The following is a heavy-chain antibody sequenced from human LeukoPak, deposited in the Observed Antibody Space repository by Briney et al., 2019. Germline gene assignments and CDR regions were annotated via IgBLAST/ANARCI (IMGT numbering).Heavy chain of an antibody. J-gene: IGHJ4*02. D-gene: IGHD2-15*01. CDR3: AREETRVGGSCYDY. CDR2: INPSGGGT. Sequence: ASVKVSCKASGYTFTISYIHWVRQAPGQGLEWMGIINPSGGGTSYAQKFQGRVTMTRDTSTSTVYMDLYSLRSEDTAVYYCAREETRVGGSCYDYWGQGTLVTVSS. V-gene: IGHV1-46*01. CDR1: GYTFTISY.